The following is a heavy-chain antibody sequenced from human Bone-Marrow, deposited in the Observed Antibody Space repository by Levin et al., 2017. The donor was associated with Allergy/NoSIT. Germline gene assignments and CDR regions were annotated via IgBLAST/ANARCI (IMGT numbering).Heavy chain of an antibody. D-gene: IGHD4/OR15-4a*01. Sequence: QSGGSLRLSCAASGFTFSTYWMHWVRQAPGKGLVWVSRFNSDGSTTTYADSVQGRFTISRDNANNTVYLQMNSLRAEDTAVYYCARGGVPGAADHWGQGTLVTVSS. V-gene: IGHV3-74*01. CDR1: GFTFSTYW. CDR3: ARGGVPGAADH. CDR2: FNSDGSTT. J-gene: IGHJ4*02.